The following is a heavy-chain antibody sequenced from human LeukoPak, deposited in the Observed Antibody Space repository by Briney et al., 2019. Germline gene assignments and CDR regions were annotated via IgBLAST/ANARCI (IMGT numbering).Heavy chain of an antibody. V-gene: IGHV3-23*01. Sequence: GGSLRLSCATSGFIFNDYAMSWVRQAPGKGLEWVSAISDNADNTYYADSVKGRFTISRDNAKNSLYLQMNSLRDEDTAVYYCARSPTVATPGPFDYWGQGNLVYVSS. J-gene: IGHJ4*02. CDR1: GFIFNDYA. CDR3: ARSPTVATPGPFDY. CDR2: ISDNADNT. D-gene: IGHD4-23*01.